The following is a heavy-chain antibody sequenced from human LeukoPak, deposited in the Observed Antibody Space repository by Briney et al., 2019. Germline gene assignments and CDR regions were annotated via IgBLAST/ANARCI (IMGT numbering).Heavy chain of an antibody. J-gene: IGHJ4*02. CDR3: ARDLGDCSSTSCPVGY. CDR2: INWNGGST. Sequence: GGSLRLSCAASGFTFDDYGMSWVRQAPGKGLEWVSGINWNGGSTGYADSVKGRCTISRGNAKNSLYLQMNSLRAEDTALYYCARDLGDCSSTSCPVGYWGQGTLVTVSS. CDR1: GFTFDDYG. V-gene: IGHV3-20*04. D-gene: IGHD2-2*01.